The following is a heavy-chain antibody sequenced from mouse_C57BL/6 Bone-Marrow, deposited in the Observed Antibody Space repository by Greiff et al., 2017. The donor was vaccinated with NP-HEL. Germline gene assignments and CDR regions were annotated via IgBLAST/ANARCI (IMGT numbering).Heavy chain of an antibody. CDR2: INPYNGGT. V-gene: IGHV1-19*01. CDR3: ARNQHVYFDY. CDR1: GYTFTDYY. J-gene: IGHJ2*01. Sequence: VQLQQSGPVLVKPGASVKMSCKASGYTFTDYYMHWVKQSPGQSLEWIGVINPYNGGTSYNQKFKGKATLTVDKSSSTAYMELISLTSEDSAVYYCARNQHVYFDYGGQGTTPTVSA.